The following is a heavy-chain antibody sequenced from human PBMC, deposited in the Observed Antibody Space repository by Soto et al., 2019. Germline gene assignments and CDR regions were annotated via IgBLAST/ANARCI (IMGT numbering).Heavy chain of an antibody. J-gene: IGHJ4*02. CDR3: ARLDITTTNYFFDY. CDR1: GGSISSSSYY. Sequence: SETLSLTCTVSGGSISSSSYYWGWIRQPPGKGLEWIASIYHTGITYYSPSLSSRVTLSVDRSENQFSLRLTSVTAADTAIYFCARLDITTTNYFFDYWGQGALVTVSS. V-gene: IGHV4-39*07. D-gene: IGHD1-1*01. CDR2: IYHTGIT.